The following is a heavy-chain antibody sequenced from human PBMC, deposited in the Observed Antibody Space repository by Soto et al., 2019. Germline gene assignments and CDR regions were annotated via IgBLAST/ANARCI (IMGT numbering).Heavy chain of an antibody. CDR1: GFSLSADGVG. V-gene: IGHV2-5*02. Sequence: QITLKESGPTLVKPTQTLTLTCTFSGFSLSADGVGVGWIRQPPGKALEWLALIYWDDDKRYRPSLKSRLTITQDTSKNQVVLTMTKMDPVDTATYYCAHAYGGTSWPNDAFDVWGQGTVVTVSS. CDR3: AHAYGGTSWPNDAFDV. CDR2: IYWDDDK. J-gene: IGHJ3*01. D-gene: IGHD2-2*01.